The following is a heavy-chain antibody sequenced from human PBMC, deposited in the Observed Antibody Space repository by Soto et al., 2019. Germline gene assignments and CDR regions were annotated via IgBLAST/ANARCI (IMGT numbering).Heavy chain of an antibody. CDR1: EFTFSSHL. D-gene: IGHD3-3*01. Sequence: VQLVESGGGVVQPGRSLRLSCVASEFTFSSHLLHWVRQAPGKGLEWVAVISDDGDYKNYADSVKGRFTISRDNSKDTVYLDIHSLRPEDAALYHCARDEALSARSYLDYWGQGTLVIVS. J-gene: IGHJ4*02. CDR2: ISDDGDYK. V-gene: IGHV3-30*03. CDR3: ARDEALSARSYLDY.